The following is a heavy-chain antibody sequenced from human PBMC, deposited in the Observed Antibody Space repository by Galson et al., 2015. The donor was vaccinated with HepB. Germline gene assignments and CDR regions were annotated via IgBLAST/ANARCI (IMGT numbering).Heavy chain of an antibody. D-gene: IGHD3-22*01. CDR2: INTNTGNP. V-gene: IGHV7-4-1*02. CDR3: AGEYYFDTSGYYRPNLGFDP. J-gene: IGHJ5*02. CDR1: GYTFSDYA. Sequence: SVKVSCKASGYTFSDYAMNWVRQAPGQGLEWMGWINTNTGNPTYAQGFTGRFVFSLDTSVSTAFLQISSLKPEDTAVYYCAGEYYFDTSGYYRPNLGFDPWGQVTLVTVSS.